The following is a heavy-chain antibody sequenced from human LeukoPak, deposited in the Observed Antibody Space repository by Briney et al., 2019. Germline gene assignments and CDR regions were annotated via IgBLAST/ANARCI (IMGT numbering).Heavy chain of an antibody. J-gene: IGHJ5*02. D-gene: IGHD6-13*01. Sequence: GGSLRLSCAASGFTFSSHWMHWVRQAPGKGLVWVSRIYGDGSATLYADSVKGRFTISRDNSKNTLYLQMNSLRAEDTAVYFCARDLAAAATWFDPWGQGTLVTVSS. CDR2: IYGDGSAT. CDR1: GFTFSSHW. V-gene: IGHV3-74*01. CDR3: ARDLAAAATWFDP.